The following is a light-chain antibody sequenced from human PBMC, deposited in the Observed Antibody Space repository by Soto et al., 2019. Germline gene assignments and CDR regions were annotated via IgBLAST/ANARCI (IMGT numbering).Light chain of an antibody. CDR3: QQYDSLPYT. V-gene: IGKV1-33*01. CDR1: QDISNH. J-gene: IGKJ2*01. Sequence: DIQMTQSPSSLSASVGGRVTITCQASQDISNHLNWYQQKPGKAPSLLIYDTSNLETGVPSTFSRGGSGRDFTLTITSLQPEDFATYYCQQYDSLPYTFGQGTKLDIK. CDR2: DTS.